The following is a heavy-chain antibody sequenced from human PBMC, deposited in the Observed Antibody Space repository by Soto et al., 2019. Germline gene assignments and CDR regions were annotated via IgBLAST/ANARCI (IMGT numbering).Heavy chain of an antibody. J-gene: IGHJ4*02. CDR1: GYIFITYG. V-gene: IGHV1-18*01. CDR2: ISPYNGNT. CDR3: ASDLDGSGSYYPDQ. D-gene: IGHD3-10*01. Sequence: GASVKVSCKASGYIFITYGISWVRQAPGQGLEWLGRISPYNGNTNYAQNLQGRVTMTTDTSTSTAYMELRSLRSDDTAVYYCASDLDGSGSYYPDQWGPGTQVTVSS.